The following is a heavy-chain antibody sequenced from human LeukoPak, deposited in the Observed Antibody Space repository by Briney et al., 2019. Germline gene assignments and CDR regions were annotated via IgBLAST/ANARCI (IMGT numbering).Heavy chain of an antibody. D-gene: IGHD5-18*01. CDR1: GFTFSDYY. Sequence: GGSLRLSCAASGFTFSDYYMSWIRQAPGKGLEWVSYISSSGSTIYYADSVKGRFTISRDNAKNSLYLQMNSLRAEDTAVYYCARVDTAMAYYFDYWGQGTLVTVSS. J-gene: IGHJ4*02. V-gene: IGHV3-11*04. CDR3: ARVDTAMAYYFDY. CDR2: ISSSGSTI.